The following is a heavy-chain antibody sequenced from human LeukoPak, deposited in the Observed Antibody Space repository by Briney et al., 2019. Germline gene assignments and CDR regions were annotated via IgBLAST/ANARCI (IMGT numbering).Heavy chain of an antibody. CDR1: GASISSDY. D-gene: IGHD5-24*01. Sequence: PSETLSLTCTVSGASISSDYWNWIRQPPGKGLEWIGYIHYTGTTNYNPSLKSRVTISVDTSKNQFSLKLSSVTAADTAVYYCARDRRRWLQSGYYYYMDVWGKGTTVTISS. J-gene: IGHJ6*03. CDR3: ARDRRRWLQSGYYYYMDV. V-gene: IGHV4-59*12. CDR2: IHYTGTT.